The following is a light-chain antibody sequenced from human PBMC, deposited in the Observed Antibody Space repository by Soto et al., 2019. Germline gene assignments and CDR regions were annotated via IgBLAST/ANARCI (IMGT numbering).Light chain of an antibody. CDR2: DVS. CDR3: SSYTSIHTYV. V-gene: IGLV2-14*01. Sequence: QSVLTQAASGSGSPGQSIAISCTGTSSDVGGYDYVSWYQQHAGKAPKLMIYDVSNRPSGVPNRFSGSKSGNTASLTISGLRAEDEADYYCSSYTSIHTYVFGTGTKVTVL. J-gene: IGLJ1*01. CDR1: SSDVGGYDY.